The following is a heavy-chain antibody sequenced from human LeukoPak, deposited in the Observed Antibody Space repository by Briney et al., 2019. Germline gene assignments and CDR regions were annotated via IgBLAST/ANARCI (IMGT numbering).Heavy chain of an antibody. CDR2: ISYDGSNK. CDR1: GFTFSSYA. V-gene: IGHV3-30*04. D-gene: IGHD3-9*01. Sequence: GRSLRLSCAASGFTFSSYAMHWVRQAPGKGLEWVAVISYDGSNKYYADSVKGRFTISRDNSKNTLYLQMNSLRAEDTAVYYCARAGRRDDIWGQGTLVTVSS. CDR3: ARAGRRDDI. J-gene: IGHJ4*02.